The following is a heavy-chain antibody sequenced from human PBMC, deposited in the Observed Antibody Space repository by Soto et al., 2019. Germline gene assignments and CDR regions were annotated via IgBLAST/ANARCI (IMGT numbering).Heavy chain of an antibody. V-gene: IGHV1-18*01. D-gene: IGHD3-16*01. CDR3: VMVDNYVTPTPQDV. Sequence: QVQLVQSGDEVKKPGASVKVSCKASGYIFVNYGIAWGRQAPGEGLEWMGWISPYTGNTHSATKVQGRLTMTTDTSTSTAYMDLGSLTSDDTAVYYCVMVDNYVTPTPQDVWGQGTTVTVS. J-gene: IGHJ6*02. CDR1: GYIFVNYG. CDR2: ISPYTGNT.